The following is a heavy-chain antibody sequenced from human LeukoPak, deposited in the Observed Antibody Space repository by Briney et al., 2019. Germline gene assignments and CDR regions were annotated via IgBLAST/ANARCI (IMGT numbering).Heavy chain of an antibody. CDR2: VYNSGST. Sequence: PSETLSHTCTVSGGSINSYYWTWIRQPPGKGLEWIANVYNSGSTNYNPSLKSRVTISVDMFKNQFSLKLTSVTAADTAVYYCARLRSGMDVWGQGTTVTVSS. J-gene: IGHJ6*02. CDR1: GGSINSYY. CDR3: ARLRSGMDV. V-gene: IGHV4-59*01.